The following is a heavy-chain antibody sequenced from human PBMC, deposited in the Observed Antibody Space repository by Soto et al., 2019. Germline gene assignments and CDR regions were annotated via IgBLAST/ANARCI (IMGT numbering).Heavy chain of an antibody. D-gene: IGHD5-12*01. CDR1: GGSISSSNYY. Sequence: PSETLSLTCTVSGGSISSSNYYWIWIRQPPGMALEWIGTINDSGSTFYSPSFKSRVTISADTSKNQFSLRVSSLTAADTAVYYCARKEVATMLACWGQGILVTVSS. CDR3: ARKEVATMLAC. J-gene: IGHJ4*02. CDR2: INDSGST. V-gene: IGHV4-39*01.